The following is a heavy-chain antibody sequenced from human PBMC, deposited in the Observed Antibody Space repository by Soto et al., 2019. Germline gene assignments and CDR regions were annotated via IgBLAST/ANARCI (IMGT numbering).Heavy chain of an antibody. CDR1: GCSISSYY. CDR2: IYYSGST. Sequence: PSETLPLTCTFSGCSISSYYWSWIRQPPGKGLEWIGYIYYSGSTNYSPSLKSRVTISVDTSKNQFSLKLSSVTAADTAVYYCARRMTYCSGGSCYSRFDYWGQGTRVTVSS. CDR3: ARRMTYCSGGSCYSRFDY. J-gene: IGHJ4*02. D-gene: IGHD2-15*01. V-gene: IGHV4-59*08.